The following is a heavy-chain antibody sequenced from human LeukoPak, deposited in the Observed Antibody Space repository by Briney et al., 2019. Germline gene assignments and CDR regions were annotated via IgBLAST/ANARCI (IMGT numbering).Heavy chain of an antibody. D-gene: IGHD6-19*01. CDR1: GFTFSSYA. J-gene: IGHJ4*02. Sequence: GGSLRLSCAASGFTFSSYAMSWVRQAPGKGLEWVSGISWNSGSIGYADSVKGRFTISRDNAKNSLYLQMNSLRAEDTALYYCAKSTGLAVAGTPFDYRGQGTLVTVSS. V-gene: IGHV3-9*01. CDR2: ISWNSGSI. CDR3: AKSTGLAVAGTPFDY.